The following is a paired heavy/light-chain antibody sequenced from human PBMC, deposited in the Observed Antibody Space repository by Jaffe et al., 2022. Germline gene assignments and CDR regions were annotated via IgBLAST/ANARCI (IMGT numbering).Heavy chain of an antibody. CDR3: ASGYYRSGTSPAHMDV. CDR1: GFTFSNYN. V-gene: IGHV3-21*01. Sequence: EVQLVESGGGLVKPGGSLRLSCAASGFTFSNYNMNWVRQAPGKGLEWVSSIGHSSSYIYYADSVRGRFTISRDNAKNSLYLQLNSLRAEDTAVYYCASGYYRSGTSPAHMDVWGRGTTVTVSS. D-gene: IGHD3-10*01. CDR2: IGHSSSYI. J-gene: IGHJ6*03.
Light chain of an antibody. CDR1: QGIISY. V-gene: IGKV1-9*01. CDR2: AAS. J-gene: IGKJ4*01. CDR3: QQLNSYPLT. Sequence: DIQLTQSPSFLSASVGDRVTITCRASQGIISYLAWYQQKPGKAPKLLIYAASTLQGGVPSRFSGGGSGTEFTLTISSLQPEDFATYYCQQLNSYPLTFGGGTKVEFK.